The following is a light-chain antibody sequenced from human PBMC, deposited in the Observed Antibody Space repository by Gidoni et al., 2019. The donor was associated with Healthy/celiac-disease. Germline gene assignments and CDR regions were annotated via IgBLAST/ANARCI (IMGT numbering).Light chain of an antibody. V-gene: IGKV4-1*01. Sequence: DIVMTQSPDSLAVSRGARATINCKSSQSVLYSSNNKNYLAWYQQKPGQPPKLLIYWASTRESGVPDRFSRSGSGTDFPLTIRSLQAEDVAVYYCQQYYSTPITLGQWTRLEIK. CDR2: WAS. CDR3: QQYYSTPIT. CDR1: QSVLYSSNNKNY. J-gene: IGKJ5*01.